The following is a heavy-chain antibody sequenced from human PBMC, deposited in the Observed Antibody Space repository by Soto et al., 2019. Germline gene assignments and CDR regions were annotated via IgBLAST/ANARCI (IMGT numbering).Heavy chain of an antibody. CDR1: GFTFSSYE. V-gene: IGHV3-48*03. D-gene: IGHD7-27*01. CDR2: SSTSGSTI. J-gene: IGHJ6*02. CDR3: EKTGDWGYYYYGMAV. Sequence: PWGSLRLSCAAFGFTFSSYEMNWVRQSPRKGLEWVSYSSTSGSTIYYADSLKGRFTISRDNSKNTLLLKMNILRAEDTAVYYCEKTGDWGYYYYGMAVGGQGTTVTVSS.